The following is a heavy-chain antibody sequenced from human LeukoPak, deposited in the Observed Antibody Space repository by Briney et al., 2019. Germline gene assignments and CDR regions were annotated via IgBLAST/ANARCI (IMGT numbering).Heavy chain of an antibody. V-gene: IGHV3-64*01. Sequence: GGALRLSCAASGFSFSSYAMYWVRQAPGKGLEYVSAISGNGFNTNYANSVKGRFTISTDNSNGTLFLQMGSLSAEDMAVYYCARGISFSSSWPFDYWGQGTLVTVSS. CDR1: GFSFSSYA. CDR3: ARGISFSSSWPFDY. CDR2: ISGNGFNT. D-gene: IGHD2-2*01. J-gene: IGHJ4*02.